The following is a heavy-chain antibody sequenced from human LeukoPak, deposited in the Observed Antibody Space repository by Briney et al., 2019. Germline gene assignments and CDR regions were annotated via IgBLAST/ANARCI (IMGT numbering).Heavy chain of an antibody. Sequence: GGSLRLSCEASGFTFKNYWMSWVRQAPGKGLERVANIKQDENEKYYVESAKGRFTVSRDNAKNSLDLQMNSLRAEDTGVYYCARDDRSLVYSSSSAGYFYSYYGMDVWGQGTTVTVSS. CDR1: GFTFKNYW. J-gene: IGHJ6*02. CDR2: IKQDENEK. CDR3: ARDDRSLVYSSSSAGYFYSYYGMDV. D-gene: IGHD6-6*01. V-gene: IGHV3-7*01.